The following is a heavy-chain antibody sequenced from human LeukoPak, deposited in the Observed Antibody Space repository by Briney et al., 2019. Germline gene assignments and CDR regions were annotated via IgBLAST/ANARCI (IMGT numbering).Heavy chain of an antibody. CDR3: ARGLGYGPGSYYYYGMDV. CDR2: IYSGGST. J-gene: IGHJ6*02. V-gene: IGHV3-66*02. D-gene: IGHD3-10*01. Sequence: GGSLRLSCAASGFPVSSNYMSSVRQATGRGLEWVSVIYSGGSTYYADSVKGRFTISRDNSKNTLYLQMNSLRAEDTAVYYCARGLGYGPGSYYYYGMDVWGQGTTVTVSS. CDR1: GFPVSSNY.